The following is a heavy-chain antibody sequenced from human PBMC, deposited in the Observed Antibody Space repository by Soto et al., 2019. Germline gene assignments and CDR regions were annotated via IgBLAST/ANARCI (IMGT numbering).Heavy chain of an antibody. Sequence: GGSLRLSCAASGFTFSSYGMHWVRQAPGKGLEWVAVISYDGSNKYYADSVKGRFTISRDNSKNTLYLQMNSLRAEDTAVYYCAKDFRNYRYYYYYMDVWGKGTTVTVSS. CDR2: ISYDGSNK. V-gene: IGHV3-30*18. CDR3: AKDFRNYRYYYYYMDV. J-gene: IGHJ6*03. D-gene: IGHD1-7*01. CDR1: GFTFSSYG.